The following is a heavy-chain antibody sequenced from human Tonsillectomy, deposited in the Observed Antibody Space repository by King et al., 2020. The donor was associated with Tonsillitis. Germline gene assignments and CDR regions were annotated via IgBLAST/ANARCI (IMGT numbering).Heavy chain of an antibody. D-gene: IGHD2-15*01. CDR1: GFTFSSYW. Sequence: VQLVESGGGLVQPGGSLRLSCAASGFTFSSYWMHWVRQAPGKGLVWVSRINSDGSSTSYADSVKGRFTISRDNAKNTLYLQMNSLRAGDTAVYYCARDTGYCSGGSCYFYYYYGMDVWGQGTTVTVSS. CDR2: INSDGSST. V-gene: IGHV3-74*01. CDR3: ARDTGYCSGGSCYFYYYYGMDV. J-gene: IGHJ6*02.